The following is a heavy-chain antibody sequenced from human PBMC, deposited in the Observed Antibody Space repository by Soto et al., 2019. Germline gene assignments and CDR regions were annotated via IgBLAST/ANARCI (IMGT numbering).Heavy chain of an antibody. Sequence: EVQLVESGGGLVQPGGSLRLSCAASGFTVSSNYMSWVRQAPGKGLEWVSVIYSGGSTYYADSVKGRFTISRDNSKNTLYLQMNSLRAEDTAVYYCARGGHMNCGGDCPDAFDIWGQGTMVTVSS. V-gene: IGHV3-66*01. CDR1: GFTVSSNY. J-gene: IGHJ3*02. CDR2: IYSGGST. D-gene: IGHD2-21*02. CDR3: ARGGHMNCGGDCPDAFDI.